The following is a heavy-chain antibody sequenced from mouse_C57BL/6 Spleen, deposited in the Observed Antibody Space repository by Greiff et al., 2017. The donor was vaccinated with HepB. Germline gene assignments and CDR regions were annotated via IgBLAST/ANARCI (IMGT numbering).Heavy chain of an antibody. CDR2: ISDGGSYT. D-gene: IGHD1-1*01. CDR3: AREAVLDY. CDR1: GFTFSSYA. V-gene: IGHV5-4*01. J-gene: IGHJ2*01. Sequence: EVQLVESGGGLVKPGGSLKLSCAASGFTFSSYAMSWVRQTPEKRLEWVATISDGGSYTYYPDNVKGRFTISRDNAKNNLYLQMSHLKSEDTAMYYCAREAVLDYWGQGTTLTVSS.